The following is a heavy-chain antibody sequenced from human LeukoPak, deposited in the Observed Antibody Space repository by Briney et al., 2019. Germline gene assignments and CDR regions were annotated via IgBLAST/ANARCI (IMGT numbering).Heavy chain of an antibody. V-gene: IGHV4-59*01. Sequence: SETLSLTCAVYGGSFSGYYWSWIRQPPGKGLEWIGYIYYSGSTNYNPSLKSRVTISVDTSKNQFSLKLSSVTAADTAVYYCARDLSDHYYGSGSYYAVWFDPWGQGTLVTVSS. D-gene: IGHD3-10*01. CDR3: ARDLSDHYYGSGSYYAVWFDP. J-gene: IGHJ5*02. CDR2: IYYSGST. CDR1: GGSFSGYY.